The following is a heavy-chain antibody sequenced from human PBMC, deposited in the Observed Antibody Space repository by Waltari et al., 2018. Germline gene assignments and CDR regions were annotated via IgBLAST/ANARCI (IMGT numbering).Heavy chain of an antibody. V-gene: IGHV1-24*01. CDR1: GYTLTDLS. CDR2: FDPEDGET. Sequence: QVQLVQSGAEVKKPGASVKVSCKVSGYTLTDLSMHWVRQAPGKGLEWMGGFDPEDGETMYAQKVQGRVTMTEDTATDTAYMELSSLRSEDTAVYYCAVFGELLFHWFDPWGQGTLVTVSS. J-gene: IGHJ5*02. CDR3: AVFGELLFHWFDP. D-gene: IGHD3-10*02.